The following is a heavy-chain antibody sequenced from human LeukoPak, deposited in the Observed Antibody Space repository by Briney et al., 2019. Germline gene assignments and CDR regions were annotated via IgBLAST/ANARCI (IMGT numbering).Heavy chain of an antibody. J-gene: IGHJ4*02. D-gene: IGHD2-2*01. CDR1: GFTFSDYA. CDR2: ISDDGIKK. CDR3: ARPRGCGSARCNNFDY. V-gene: IGHV3-30*07. Sequence: GGSLRLSCAASGFTFSDYAMHWVRQAPGKGLEWVAIISDDGIKKYYADSKKGRFTVSRDNSKNTLYLQMNSLRAEDTAVYYCARPRGCGSARCNNFDYWGQGTLVTVSS.